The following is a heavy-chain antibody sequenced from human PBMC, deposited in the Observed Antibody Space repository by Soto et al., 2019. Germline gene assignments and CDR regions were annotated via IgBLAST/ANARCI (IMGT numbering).Heavy chain of an antibody. Sequence: ASVKVSCKASGYTFTSYGISWVRQAPGQGLEWMGWISAYNGNTNYAQKLQGRVTMTKDTSTSTAYMELRSLRSDDTAVYYCARDGLIAAAGKGNWFDPWGQGTLVTVSS. J-gene: IGHJ5*02. CDR3: ARDGLIAAAGKGNWFDP. CDR1: GYTFTSYG. CDR2: ISAYNGNT. D-gene: IGHD6-13*01. V-gene: IGHV1-18*01.